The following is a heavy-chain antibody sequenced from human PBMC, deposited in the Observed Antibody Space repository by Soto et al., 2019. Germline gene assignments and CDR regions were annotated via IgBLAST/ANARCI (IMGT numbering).Heavy chain of an antibody. D-gene: IGHD3-22*01. CDR3: ARDVVFADPYYYDSSGYSPFDP. V-gene: IGHV3-30-3*01. Sequence: GGSLRLSCAASGFTFSSYAMHWVRQAPGKGLEWVAVISYDGSNKYYADSVKGRFTISRDNSKNTLYLQMNSLRAEDTAVYYCARDVVFADPYYYDSSGYSPFDPWGQGTLVTVSS. CDR1: GFTFSSYA. J-gene: IGHJ5*02. CDR2: ISYDGSNK.